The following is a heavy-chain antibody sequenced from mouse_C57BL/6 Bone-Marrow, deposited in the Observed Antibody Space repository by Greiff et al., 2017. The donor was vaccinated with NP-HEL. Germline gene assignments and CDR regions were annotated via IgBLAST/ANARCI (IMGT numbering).Heavy chain of an antibody. D-gene: IGHD2-2*01. J-gene: IGHJ4*01. CDR2: IWRGGST. CDR1: GFSLTSYG. V-gene: IGHV2-5*01. CDR3: AKTPSGYDGFMDY. Sequence: VQGVESGPGLVQPSQSLSITCTVSGFSLTSYGVHWVRQSPGKGLEWLGVIWRGGSTDYNAAFMSRLSITKDNSKSQVFFKMNSLQADDTAIYYCAKTPSGYDGFMDYWGQGTSVTVSS.